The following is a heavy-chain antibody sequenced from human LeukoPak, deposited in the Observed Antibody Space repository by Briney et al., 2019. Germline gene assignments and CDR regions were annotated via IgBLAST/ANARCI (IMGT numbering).Heavy chain of an antibody. J-gene: IGHJ6*03. CDR1: GGSISSSSYY. V-gene: IGHV4-39*07. CDR3: ARVEEGYGSGRRENYYYYYMDV. CDR2: IYYSGST. Sequence: SETLSLTCTVSGGSISSSSYYWGWIRQPPGKGLEWIGSIYYSGSTYYNPSLKSRVTISVDTSKNQFSLKLTSVTAADTAVYYCARVEEGYGSGRRENYYYYYMDVWGKGTTVAISS. D-gene: IGHD3-10*01.